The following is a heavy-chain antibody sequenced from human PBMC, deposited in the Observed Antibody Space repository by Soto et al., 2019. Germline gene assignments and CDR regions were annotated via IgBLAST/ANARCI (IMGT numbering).Heavy chain of an antibody. D-gene: IGHD3-22*01. CDR1: GGSISSYY. Sequence: QVQLQESGPGLVNPSETLSLTCTVAGGSISSYYWSWIRQPPGKGLEWIGHIYYSGSTNYNPSLKRRVTISVDTSKNQFSLKLSSVTAADTAVYYCARGSLFYDSSGYYSPTFDYWGQGTLVTVSS. CDR3: ARGSLFYDSSGYYSPTFDY. CDR2: IYYSGST. J-gene: IGHJ4*02. V-gene: IGHV4-59*01.